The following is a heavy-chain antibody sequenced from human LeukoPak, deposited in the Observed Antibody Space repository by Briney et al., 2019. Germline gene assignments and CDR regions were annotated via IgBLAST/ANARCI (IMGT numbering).Heavy chain of an antibody. CDR1: GGTFSSYA. Sequence: ASVKVSCKASGGTFSSYAISWVRQAPGQGLEWMGRIIPIFGTANYAQKFQGRVTITADKSTSTAYIEPSSLRSEDTAVYYCARGGRGIHTPYNWFDPWGQGTLVTVSS. CDR2: IIPIFGTA. D-gene: IGHD2-15*01. V-gene: IGHV1-69*06. J-gene: IGHJ5*02. CDR3: ARGGRGIHTPYNWFDP.